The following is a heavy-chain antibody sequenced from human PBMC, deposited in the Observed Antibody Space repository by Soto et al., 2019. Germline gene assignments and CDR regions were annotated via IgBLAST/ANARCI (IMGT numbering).Heavy chain of an antibody. D-gene: IGHD5-12*01. CDR1: GYTFSTYA. CDR3: ARAPGYSGYDALDY. J-gene: IGHJ4*02. Sequence: VRLVESGGGLVQPGGSLRLSCAASGYTFSTYAMHWVRQAPGKGLEYVSVINSNGGSTFYANSVKGRFTISRDNSKNTLYLQMGSLRVEDTGVYYCARAPGYSGYDALDYWGQGTLVTVSS. CDR2: INSNGGST. V-gene: IGHV3-64*01.